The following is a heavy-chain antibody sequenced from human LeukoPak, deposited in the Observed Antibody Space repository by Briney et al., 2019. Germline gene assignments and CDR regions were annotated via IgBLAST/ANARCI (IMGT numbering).Heavy chain of an antibody. CDR3: ARGSLRWLQLN. CDR1: GGSFSGYY. J-gene: IGHJ4*02. CDR2: INHSGST. D-gene: IGHD5-24*01. V-gene: IGHV4-34*01. Sequence: SETLSLTCAVYGGSFSGYYWSWIRQPPGKGLEWIGEINHSGSTYYNPSLKSRVTISVDTSKNQFSLKLSSVTAADTAVYYCARGSLRWLQLNWGQGTLVTVSS.